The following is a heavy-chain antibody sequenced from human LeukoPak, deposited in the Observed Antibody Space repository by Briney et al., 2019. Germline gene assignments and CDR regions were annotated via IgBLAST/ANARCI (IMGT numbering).Heavy chain of an antibody. CDR2: IYYSGST. V-gene: IGHV4-59*01. J-gene: IGHJ5*02. CDR1: GGSISSYY. Sequence: SETLSLTRTVSGGSISSYYWSWIRQPPGKGPEWIGYIYYSGSTSYNPSLKSRVTISVDTSKNQISLKVRSVTAADTAVYYCARTTEDCSSTSCYQYWFDPWGQGTLVTVSS. D-gene: IGHD2-2*01. CDR3: ARTTEDCSSTSCYQYWFDP.